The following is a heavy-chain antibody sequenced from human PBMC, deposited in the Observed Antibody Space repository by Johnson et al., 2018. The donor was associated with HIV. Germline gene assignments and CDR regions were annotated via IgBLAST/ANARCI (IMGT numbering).Heavy chain of an antibody. D-gene: IGHD2-2*01. CDR1: GFTFTSYV. CDR2: ISGSGGST. V-gene: IGHV3-23*04. J-gene: IGHJ3*02. Sequence: VRRVGSGGGSVQPGGSLRVSCEASGFTFTSYVMSWVRQAPGKALEWVSAISGSGGSTYYTNSVKGRFTISRDNSKNTLYLQMNSLRAEDTAVYYCAKGVPPGCSSTSCHRAFDIWGQGTMVTVSS. CDR3: AKGVPPGCSSTSCHRAFDI.